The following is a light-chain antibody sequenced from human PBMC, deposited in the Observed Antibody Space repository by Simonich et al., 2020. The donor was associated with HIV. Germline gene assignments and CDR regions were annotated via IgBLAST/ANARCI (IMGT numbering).Light chain of an antibody. CDR2: GAT. J-gene: IGKJ4*01. CDR3: QQYNNWPLT. V-gene: IGKV3-15*01. CDR1: QSVSSN. Sequence: EIVMTQSPATLSVSPGEGATPPCRASQSVSSNLAWYQQKPGQAPRLLIYGATTRAPGIPSRFSGSGSGTEFTLTISSMQSEDFAVYYCQQYNNWPLTFGGGTKVEIK.